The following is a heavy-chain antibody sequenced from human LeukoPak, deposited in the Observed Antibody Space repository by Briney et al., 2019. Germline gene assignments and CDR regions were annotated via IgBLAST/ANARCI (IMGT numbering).Heavy chain of an antibody. V-gene: IGHV3-23*01. CDR1: GFTFSSYA. D-gene: IGHD3-22*01. CDR3: AKDYDSSGYTVYDAFDI. CDR2: ISGSGGST. J-gene: IGHJ3*02. Sequence: GGSLRLSCAASGFTFSSYAMSWVRQAPGKGLEWVSAISGSGGSTYYADSVKGRFTISRDNSKNTLYLQMNSLRAEDTAVYYCAKDYDSSGYTVYDAFDIWGQGTMVTVSS.